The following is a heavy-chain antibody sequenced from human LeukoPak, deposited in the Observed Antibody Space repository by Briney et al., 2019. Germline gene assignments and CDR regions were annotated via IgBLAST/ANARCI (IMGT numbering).Heavy chain of an antibody. Sequence: ASVRVSCKASGYSFTNYYMHWVRQAPGQGLEWMTMINPSGGSTTYAQNFQDRVTVTRDMSTSTAYMELSSLRSEDTAVYYCAIRFSRGSGSAIDYWGQGTLVTVSS. CDR3: AIRFSRGSGSAIDY. J-gene: IGHJ4*02. D-gene: IGHD3-10*01. V-gene: IGHV1-46*01. CDR2: INPSGGST. CDR1: GYSFTNYY.